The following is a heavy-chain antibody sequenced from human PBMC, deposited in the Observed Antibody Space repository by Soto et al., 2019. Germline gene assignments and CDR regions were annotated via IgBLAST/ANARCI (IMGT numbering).Heavy chain of an antibody. CDR2: INRDGSEK. CDR3: ARALVVVVPTLLAY. Sequence: LRLSCAASGFTFSSYWMSWVRQAPGKGLEWVANINRDGSEKNYLDSVKGRFTISRDNAKNSLFLQMNSLRAEDTAVYYCARALVVVVPTLLAYWGQGTRVTVSS. J-gene: IGHJ4*02. D-gene: IGHD2-2*01. CDR1: GFTFSSYW. V-gene: IGHV3-7*01.